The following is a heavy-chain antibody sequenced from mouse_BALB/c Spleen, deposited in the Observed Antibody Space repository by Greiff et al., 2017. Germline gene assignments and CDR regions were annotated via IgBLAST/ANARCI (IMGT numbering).Heavy chain of an antibody. CDR2: INPYNDGT. D-gene: IGHD2-14*01. J-gene: IGHJ3*01. Sequence: LVESGPELVKPGASVKMSCKASGYTFTSYVMHWVKQKPGQGLEWIGYINPYNDGTKYNEKFKGKATLTSDKSSSTAYMELSSLTSEDSAVYYCARRPYYRYGDWFAYWGQGTLVTVSA. CDR1: GYTFTSYV. CDR3: ARRPYYRYGDWFAY. V-gene: IGHV1-14*01.